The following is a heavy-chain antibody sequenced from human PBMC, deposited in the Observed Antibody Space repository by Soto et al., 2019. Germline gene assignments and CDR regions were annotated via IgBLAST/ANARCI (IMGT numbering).Heavy chain of an antibody. CDR1: GFTFSSYA. V-gene: IGHV3-30-3*01. D-gene: IGHD6-19*01. J-gene: IGHJ4*02. CDR2: ISYDGSNK. Sequence: QVQLVESGGGVVQPGRSLRLSCAASGFTFSSYARHWVRQAPGKGLEWVAVISYDGSNKYYADSVKGRFTISRDNSQNTLCLQMNSLGAEDTAVYYCARDRRGVAVAVGGYYFDYWGQGTLVTGSS. CDR3: ARDRRGVAVAVGGYYFDY.